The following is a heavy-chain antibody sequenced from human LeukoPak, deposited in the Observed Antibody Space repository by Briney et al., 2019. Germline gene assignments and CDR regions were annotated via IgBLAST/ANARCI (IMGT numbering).Heavy chain of an antibody. D-gene: IGHD2-15*01. Sequence: GGSLRLSCAASGFTFSSYSMNWVRQAPGKGLEWVSSISSSSSYIYYADSVKGRFTISRDNAKNSLYLQMNSLRAEDTAVYYCAKTYPMVVRDYYMDVWGKGTTVTVSS. V-gene: IGHV3-21*04. CDR2: ISSSSSYI. J-gene: IGHJ6*03. CDR1: GFTFSSYS. CDR3: AKTYPMVVRDYYMDV.